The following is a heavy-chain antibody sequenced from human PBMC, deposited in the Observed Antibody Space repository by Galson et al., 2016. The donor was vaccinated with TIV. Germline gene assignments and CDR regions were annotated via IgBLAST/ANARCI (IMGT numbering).Heavy chain of an antibody. J-gene: IGHJ6*02. D-gene: IGHD3-3*01. Sequence: QSGAEVKKPGESLQISCKGSGYTFHSYWIAWVRQMPGKGLEWMGIIYLGDSSTTFSQSFQGQVTITADKSINTVYLQWTTLQASDSATYYCARRRHYDYWTGSSMDVWGQGTTVIVSS. CDR2: IYLGDSST. CDR3: ARRRHYDYWTGSSMDV. CDR1: GYTFHSYW. V-gene: IGHV5-51*01.